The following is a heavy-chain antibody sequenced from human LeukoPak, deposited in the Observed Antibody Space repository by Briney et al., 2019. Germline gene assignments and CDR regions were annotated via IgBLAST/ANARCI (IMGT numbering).Heavy chain of an antibody. V-gene: IGHV3-23*01. D-gene: IGHD5-18*01. J-gene: IGHJ4*02. Sequence: GGSLKPSCAASGFTFSNYAMTWVRQAPGKGLEWVSLISGSAGSTYYTYYADSVKGRFTISRDNSKNTLYVQMNSLRAEDTALYYCARGYSYGYDYWGQGTLVTVSS. CDR3: ARGYSYGYDY. CDR1: GFTFSNYA. CDR2: ISGSAGSTYYT.